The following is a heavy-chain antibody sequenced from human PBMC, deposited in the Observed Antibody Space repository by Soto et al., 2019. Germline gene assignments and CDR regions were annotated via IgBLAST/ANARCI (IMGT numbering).Heavy chain of an antibody. CDR2: ISAYNGNT. V-gene: IGHV1-18*01. J-gene: IGHJ4*02. CDR3: ARDPYRQDHTAMGQFDY. Sequence: QVQLVQSGAEVKKPGASVKVSCKPSGYTFTSYGISWVRQAPGQGLEGIGWISAYNGNTNYAQKLQGRVTMTTDTPTSTAYMELRSMRSDDTAVYYCARDPYRQDHTAMGQFDYWGQGTLVTVSS. CDR1: GYTFTSYG. D-gene: IGHD5-18*01.